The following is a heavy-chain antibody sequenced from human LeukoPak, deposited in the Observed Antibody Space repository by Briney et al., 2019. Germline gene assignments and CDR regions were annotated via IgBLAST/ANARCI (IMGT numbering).Heavy chain of an antibody. D-gene: IGHD2-2*01. CDR3: ATSESTVVVPAAIGY. J-gene: IGHJ4*02. CDR2: IIPIFGTA. CDR1: GGTFSSYA. Sequence: SVKVSCKASGGTFSSYAISWVRQAPGQGLEWMGGIIPIFGTANYAQKFQGRVTITADKSTSTAYMELSSLRSEDTAVYYCATSESTVVVPAAIGYWGQGTLVTVSS. V-gene: IGHV1-69*06.